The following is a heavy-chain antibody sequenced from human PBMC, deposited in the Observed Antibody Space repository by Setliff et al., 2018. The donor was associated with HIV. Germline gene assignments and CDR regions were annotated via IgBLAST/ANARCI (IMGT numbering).Heavy chain of an antibody. J-gene: IGHJ4*02. D-gene: IGHD6-6*01. CDR1: GGSISSSSYY. Sequence: TLSLTCTVSGGSISSSSYYWGWIRQPPGKGLEWIGSIYYSGSTYYNPSLKSRVTISVDTSKNQFSLKLSSVTAADTAVYYCASVYSSSSRPYFDYWGQGTLVTVSS. CDR3: ASVYSSSSRPYFDY. V-gene: IGHV4-39*07. CDR2: IYYSGST.